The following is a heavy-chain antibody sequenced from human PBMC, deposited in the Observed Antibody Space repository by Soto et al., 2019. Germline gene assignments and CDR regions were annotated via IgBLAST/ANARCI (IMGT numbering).Heavy chain of an antibody. CDR3: ARGNPCTNGVCYPPFDY. CDR1: GDSISDSIYY. V-gene: IGHV4-39*01. CDR2: IHYSGNS. Sequence: QLQLQESGPGLVTPSETLSLTCTVSGDSISDSIYYWCWIRQSPERVLEWIGTIHYSGNSDYNPSLQGRVTMSIDASDNQFSLKLSDVTVEVMAGYFCARGNPCTNGVCYPPFDYWGQGIVVTVSS. J-gene: IGHJ4*02. D-gene: IGHD2-8*01.